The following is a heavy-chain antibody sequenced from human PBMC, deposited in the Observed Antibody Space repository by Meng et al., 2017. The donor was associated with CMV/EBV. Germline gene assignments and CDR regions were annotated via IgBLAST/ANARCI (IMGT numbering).Heavy chain of an antibody. CDR1: GFTFSSYS. D-gene: IGHD2-2*01. CDR2: ISSSSSYI. V-gene: IGHV3-21*01. Sequence: GESLKISCAASGFTFSSYSMNWVRKAPGKGLEWVSSISSSSSYIYYADSVKGRFTISRDNAKNSLYLQMNSLRAEDTAVYYCAREGNGYGYQLLRTPYYFDYWGQGTLVTVSS. J-gene: IGHJ4*02. CDR3: AREGNGYGYQLLRTPYYFDY.